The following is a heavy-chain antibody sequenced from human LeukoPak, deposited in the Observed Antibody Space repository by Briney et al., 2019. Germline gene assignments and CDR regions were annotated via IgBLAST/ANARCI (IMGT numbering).Heavy chain of an antibody. CDR2: IIPIFGTA. CDR1: GGTFSSYA. Sequence: SVKVSCKASGGTFSSYAISWVRQAPGQGLEWMGGIIPIFGTANYAQKFQGRVTITTDESTSTAYMELSSLRSEDTAVYYCASSTSGSYYNGGFRENDYWGQGTLVTISS. V-gene: IGHV1-69*05. J-gene: IGHJ4*02. CDR3: ASSTSGSYYNGGFRENDY. D-gene: IGHD3-10*01.